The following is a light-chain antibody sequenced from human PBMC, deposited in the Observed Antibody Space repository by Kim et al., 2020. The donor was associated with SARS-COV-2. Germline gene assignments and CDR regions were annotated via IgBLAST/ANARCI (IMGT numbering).Light chain of an antibody. CDR3: QQLNSYPPQYS. CDR1: QGISSY. V-gene: IGKV1-9*01. J-gene: IGKJ2*03. Sequence: SVGDRVTITCRASQGISSYLAWYQQQPGKAPKLLIYAASTLQSGVPSRFSGSGSGTEFTLTISSLQPEDFATYYCQQLNSYPPQYSFGQGTKLEI. CDR2: AAS.